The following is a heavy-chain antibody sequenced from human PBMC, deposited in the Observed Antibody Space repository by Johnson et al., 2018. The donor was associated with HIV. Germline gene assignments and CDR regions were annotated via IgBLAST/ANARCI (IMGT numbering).Heavy chain of an antibody. Sequence: VQLVESGGGVVRPGGSLRLSCAASGFTLDDYGMSWVRQAPGKGLEWVSGINWSGGNTDYADSVKGRFTISGDNAKNSLYLQMNSLRAEDTALYYCARDPRSWYDDAFDIWGQGTMVTVSS. CDR1: GFTLDDYG. V-gene: IGHV3-20*04. CDR2: INWSGGNT. J-gene: IGHJ3*02. D-gene: IGHD6-13*01. CDR3: ARDPRSWYDDAFDI.